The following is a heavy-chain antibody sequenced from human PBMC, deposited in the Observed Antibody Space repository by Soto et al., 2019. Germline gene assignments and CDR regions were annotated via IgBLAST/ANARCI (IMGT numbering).Heavy chain of an antibody. Sequence: EVQLLESGGGLVQPGGSLRLSCAASGFTFSSYAMSWVRQAPGKGLEWVSAISGSGGSTYYADSVKGRFTISRDNSKNTLYLQINSLRAEDTAVYYCAKDLGMGCSVVCGPNYYYYGMDVWGQGTTVTVSS. D-gene: IGHD3-10*02. V-gene: IGHV3-23*01. J-gene: IGHJ6*02. CDR2: ISGSGGST. CDR3: AKDLGMGCSVVCGPNYYYYGMDV. CDR1: GFTFSSYA.